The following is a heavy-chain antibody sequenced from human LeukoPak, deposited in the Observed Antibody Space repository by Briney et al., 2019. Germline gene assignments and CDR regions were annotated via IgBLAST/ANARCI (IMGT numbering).Heavy chain of an antibody. J-gene: IGHJ4*02. CDR3: ARDYEGSSGWLDY. CDR1: GYTFTGYY. Sequence: ASVKVSCKASGYTFTGYYMHWVRQAPGQGLEWMGRINPNSGGTNYAQKFQGRVTMTRDTSISTAHMELSRLRSDDTAVYYCARDYEGSSGWLDYWGQGTLVTVSS. D-gene: IGHD6-19*01. CDR2: INPNSGGT. V-gene: IGHV1-2*06.